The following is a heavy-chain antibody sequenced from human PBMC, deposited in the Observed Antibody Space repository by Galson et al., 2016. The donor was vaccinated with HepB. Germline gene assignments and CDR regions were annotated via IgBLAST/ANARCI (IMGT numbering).Heavy chain of an antibody. CDR2: IYPGDSDT. D-gene: IGHD7-27*01. J-gene: IGHJ2*01. Sequence: QSGAEVKKPGESLKISCKGSGYNFATYWIGWVRHMPGKGLEWMGIIYPGDSDTRYSPSFQGQVTISADKSINTAHLQWSGLKAADSALYYCARRLNWGSRWYFDLWGRGTLVTVSS. V-gene: IGHV5-51*01. CDR3: ARRLNWGSRWYFDL. CDR1: GYNFATYW.